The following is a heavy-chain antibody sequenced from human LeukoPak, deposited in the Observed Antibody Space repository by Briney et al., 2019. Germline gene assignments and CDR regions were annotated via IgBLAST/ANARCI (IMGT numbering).Heavy chain of an antibody. J-gene: IGHJ6*02. CDR2: IYHSGST. V-gene: IGHV4-4*02. CDR3: ATSNSGNSRYGMDV. CDR1: GGSISSSNW. Sequence: SGTLSLTCAVSGGSISSSNWWSWVRQPPGQGLEWIGEIYHSGSTNYNPSLKSRVTISVATSKNQFFLRVTSVSAADTAVYYCATSNSGNSRYGMDVWGQGITVIVSS. D-gene: IGHD1-26*01.